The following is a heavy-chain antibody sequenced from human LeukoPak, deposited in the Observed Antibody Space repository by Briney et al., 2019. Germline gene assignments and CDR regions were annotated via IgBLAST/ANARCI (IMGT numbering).Heavy chain of an antibody. J-gene: IGHJ5*02. CDR1: GFTFSTFA. CDR3: ARGPGNWFDP. CDR2: IYSGGST. V-gene: IGHV3-66*01. Sequence: GGSLRLSCAASGFTFSTFAMIWVRQPPGKGLEWVSVIYSGGSTYYADSVKGRFTISRDNSKNTLYLQMNSLRAEDTAVYYCARGPGNWFDPWGQGTLVTVSS.